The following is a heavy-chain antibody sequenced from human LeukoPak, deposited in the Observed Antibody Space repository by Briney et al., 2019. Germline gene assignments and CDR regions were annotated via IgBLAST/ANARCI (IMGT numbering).Heavy chain of an antibody. D-gene: IGHD1-26*01. CDR2: ISYDGSNN. CDR3: ARGGPERVGAINY. CDR1: GFTFSSNA. J-gene: IGHJ4*02. Sequence: GGSLSLTCAASGFTFSSNAMHWVRQAPGKGLGGVAVISYDGSNNYYADSVKGRFTISRDKSKNTLYLQMSSLRAEDTAVYYCARGGPERVGAINYWGQGTLASVSS. V-gene: IGHV3-30-3*01.